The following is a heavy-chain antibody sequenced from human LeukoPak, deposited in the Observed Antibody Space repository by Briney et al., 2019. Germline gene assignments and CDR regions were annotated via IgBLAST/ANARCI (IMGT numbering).Heavy chain of an antibody. CDR3: ARAGSGYSPVDY. CDR1: GSSISSHY. Sequence: SETLSLTCTVSGSSISSHYWSWIRQPPGKGLEWIGYIYYSGSANYNPSLKSRVTISVDTSKNQFSLKLSSVTAADTAVYYCARAGSGYSPVDYWGQGTLVTVSS. J-gene: IGHJ4*02. V-gene: IGHV4-59*11. CDR2: IYYSGSA. D-gene: IGHD3-22*01.